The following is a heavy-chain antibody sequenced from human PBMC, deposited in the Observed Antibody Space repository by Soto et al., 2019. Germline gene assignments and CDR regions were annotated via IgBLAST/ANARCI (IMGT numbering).Heavy chain of an antibody. CDR1: GLTFSSYA. CDR2: IGVSGGIT. J-gene: IGHJ4*02. Sequence: EVQLLESGGGLVQPGGSLRLSCAASGLTFSSYAMIWVRQAPGEGLEWVSSIGVSGGITNYADSVKGRFTISRDNSKNTLYLQMNSLRVEDTAVYHCAKANRYYYFDYWGQGTLVTVSS. V-gene: IGHV3-23*01. D-gene: IGHD1-26*01. CDR3: AKANRYYYFDY.